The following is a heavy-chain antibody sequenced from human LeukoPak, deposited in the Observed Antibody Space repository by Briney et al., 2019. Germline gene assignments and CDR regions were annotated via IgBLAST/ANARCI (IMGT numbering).Heavy chain of an antibody. CDR2: ISTSSNTI. D-gene: IGHD1-26*01. Sequence: GGSLRLSCAASGFTLSSYNMNWVRQAPGKGLEWVSYISTSSNTIYYADSVKGRFTISRDNAKNSLYLQMNDLRAEDTAVYYCAKGRVGANGYYYYGMDVWGQGTTVTVSS. V-gene: IGHV3-48*01. CDR1: GFTLSSYN. CDR3: AKGRVGANGYYYYGMDV. J-gene: IGHJ6*02.